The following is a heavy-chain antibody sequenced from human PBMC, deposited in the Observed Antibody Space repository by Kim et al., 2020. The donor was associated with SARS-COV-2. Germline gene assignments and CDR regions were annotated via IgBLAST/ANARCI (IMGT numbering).Heavy chain of an antibody. CDR3: ARDPRIRGWDSSGFGYGMDV. CDR2: ISAYNGNT. V-gene: IGHV1-18*01. CDR1: GYTFTSYG. Sequence: ASVKVSCKASGYTFTSYGISWVRQAPGQGLEWMGWISAYNGNTNYAQKLQGRVTMTTDTSTSTAYMELRSLRSDDTAVYYCARDPRIRGWDSSGFGYGMDVWGQGTTVTVS. J-gene: IGHJ6*02. D-gene: IGHD3-22*01.